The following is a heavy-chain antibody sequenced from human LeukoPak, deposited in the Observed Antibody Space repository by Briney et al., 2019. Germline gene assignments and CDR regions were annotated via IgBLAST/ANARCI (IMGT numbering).Heavy chain of an antibody. D-gene: IGHD4-11*01. V-gene: IGHV3-33*06. Sequence: PGGSLRLSCAASGFIFTDYGFHWVRHAPGRGLEWVAAIWSDATNMFYANSVKGRFCIQRDDYQHTVYLEMSSLRAEDTAVYYCAKDAQRGFDYSNSFQYWGQGSLVTVSS. CDR3: AKDAQRGFDYSNSFQY. J-gene: IGHJ4*02. CDR1: GFIFTDYG. CDR2: IWSDATNM.